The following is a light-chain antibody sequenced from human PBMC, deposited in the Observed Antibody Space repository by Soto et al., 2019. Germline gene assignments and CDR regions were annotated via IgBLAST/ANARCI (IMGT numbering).Light chain of an antibody. J-gene: IGLJ1*01. Sequence: QSVLTQPASVSGSPGQSITISCTGTSGNIGNFNFVSWYQRHPGKAPKLMIYEVSNRPSGVSDRFSGSKSGNTASLTISGLQAEDEADYYCSSYITTNSRVFGTGTKVTVL. CDR1: SGNIGNFNF. V-gene: IGLV2-14*01. CDR3: SSYITTNSRV. CDR2: EVS.